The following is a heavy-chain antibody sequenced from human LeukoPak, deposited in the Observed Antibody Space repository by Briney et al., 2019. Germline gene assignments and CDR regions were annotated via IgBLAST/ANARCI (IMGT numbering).Heavy chain of an antibody. Sequence: GGSLRLSRIASGFRFSAYEMNWVRQAPGKGLEWVSYIPYSGSAVHYADSVQGRFTISRDNAKNSLYLQMNSLRAEDTAVYYCAGERERCGGDCLDYWGQGTLVTVPS. V-gene: IGHV3-48*03. J-gene: IGHJ4*02. D-gene: IGHD2-21*02. CDR1: GFRFSAYE. CDR3: AGERERCGGDCLDY. CDR2: IPYSGSAV.